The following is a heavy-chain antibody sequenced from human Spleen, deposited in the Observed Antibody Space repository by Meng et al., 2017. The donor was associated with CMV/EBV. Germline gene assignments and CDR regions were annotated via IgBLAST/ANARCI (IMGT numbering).Heavy chain of an antibody. CDR3: AKDAPAVDTAMATGAPPDY. V-gene: IGHV3-33*06. D-gene: IGHD5-18*01. CDR1: RRWG. Sequence: RRWGMNGVRRATGKGLEWVGVIWYDGSNKYYADYVKSRFTISRDNSKNTLYLQMNSLRAEDTAVYYCAKDAPAVDTAMATGAPPDYWGQGTLVTVSS. J-gene: IGHJ4*02. CDR2: IWYDGSNK.